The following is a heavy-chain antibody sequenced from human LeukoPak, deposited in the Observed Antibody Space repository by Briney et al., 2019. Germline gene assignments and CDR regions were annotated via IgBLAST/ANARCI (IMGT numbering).Heavy chain of an antibody. CDR2: FDPENAEI. Sequence: ASVKVSCKLSGNTLRELPIQWVRQAGGKGLEWMAGFDPENAEIVYAQKFQGRVTMTEDTSTNTAYMELTSLTSDDTALYYCATRGSDFWSGFDYSGQGTPVTVSS. J-gene: IGHJ4*02. D-gene: IGHD3-3*01. V-gene: IGHV1-24*01. CDR1: GNTLRELP. CDR3: ATRGSDFWSGFDY.